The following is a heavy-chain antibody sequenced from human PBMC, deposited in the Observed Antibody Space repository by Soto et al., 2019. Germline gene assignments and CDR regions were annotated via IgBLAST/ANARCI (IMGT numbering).Heavy chain of an antibody. CDR1: GYTFTNYD. CDR2: MNPNSGNT. V-gene: IGHV1-8*01. D-gene: IGHD1-26*01. Sequence: QVQLVQSGAEVKKPGASVKVSCKASGYTFTNYDINWVRQATGQGLEWMGWMNPNSGNTGYVQKFQGRFTMTRDTSMSTAYMELSSLRSDDTAVYYCARKAIVGPTGYYYYGMDVWGQGTTVTVSS. J-gene: IGHJ6*02. CDR3: ARKAIVGPTGYYYYGMDV.